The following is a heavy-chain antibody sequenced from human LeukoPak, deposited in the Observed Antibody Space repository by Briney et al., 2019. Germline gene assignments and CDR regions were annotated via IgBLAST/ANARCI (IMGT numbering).Heavy chain of an antibody. J-gene: IGHJ5*02. CDR1: GGSISSGDYY. CDR3: ARSRSYSSSSSLFDP. V-gene: IGHV4-61*08. D-gene: IGHD6-13*01. CDR2: IYYSGST. Sequence: SETLSLTCTVSGGSISSGDYYWSWIRQPPGKGLEWIGYIYYSGSTTYNPSFKSRVTISVDTSKNQFSLKLSSVTAADTAVYYCARSRSYSSSSSLFDPWGQGTLVTVSS.